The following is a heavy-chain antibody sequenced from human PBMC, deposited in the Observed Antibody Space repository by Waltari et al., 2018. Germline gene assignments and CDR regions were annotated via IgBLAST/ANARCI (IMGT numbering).Heavy chain of an antibody. V-gene: IGHV1-69*02. J-gene: IGHJ6*02. Sequence: QVQLVQSGAEVKKPGTSVKVSCRASGGTFSSYTISWVRQAPGQGLEWMGRIIPILGIANYEQKFQGRVTITADKSTSTAYMELSSLRSEDTAVYYCARVGMATTSEYYGMDVWGQGTTVTVSS. CDR1: GGTFSSYT. CDR3: ARVGMATTSEYYGMDV. CDR2: IIPILGIA. D-gene: IGHD5-12*01.